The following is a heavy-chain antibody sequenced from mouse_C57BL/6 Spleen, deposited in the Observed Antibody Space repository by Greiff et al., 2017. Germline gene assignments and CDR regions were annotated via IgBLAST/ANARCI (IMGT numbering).Heavy chain of an antibody. V-gene: IGHV1-61*01. CDR1: GYTFTSYW. D-gene: IGHD1-1*01. Sequence: VQLQQPGAELVRPGSSVKLSCKASGYTFTSYWMDWVKQRPGQGLEWIGNIYPSDSETHYNQKFKDKATLTVDKSSSTAYMQLSSLTSEDSAVYYCARDYGSSSLGYWGQGTTLTVSS. CDR3: ARDYGSSSLGY. J-gene: IGHJ2*01. CDR2: IYPSDSET.